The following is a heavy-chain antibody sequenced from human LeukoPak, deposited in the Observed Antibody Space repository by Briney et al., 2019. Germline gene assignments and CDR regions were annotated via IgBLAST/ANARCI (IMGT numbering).Heavy chain of an antibody. J-gene: IGHJ4*02. CDR1: GGSISSSSYY. D-gene: IGHD4-23*01. V-gene: IGHV4-39*01. Sequence: SETLSLTCTVSGGSISSSSYYWGWIRQPPGKGLEWIGSIYYSGSTYYNPSLKSRVTISIDTSKNQFSLKLSSVTAADTAVYYCARQPFYGGNSHWGQGTLVTVSS. CDR3: ARQPFYGGNSH. CDR2: IYYSGST.